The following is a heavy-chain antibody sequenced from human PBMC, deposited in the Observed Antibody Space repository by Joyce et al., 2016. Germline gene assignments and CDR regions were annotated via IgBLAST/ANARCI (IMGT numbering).Heavy chain of an antibody. CDR1: GDTISSGGYY. CDR2: IYHIGST. J-gene: IGHJ4*02. D-gene: IGHD1-26*01. V-gene: IGHV4-31*03. CDR3: ASSAGSYSQFDY. Sequence: QVQLQESDPGLVRPSQTLSLTCNVSGDTISSGGYYWSWIRQHPGKGLEWLGYIYHIGSTLYNPSLESRLTISVDMSKNQFFLNLNSVTAADTAVYYCASSAGSYSQFDYWGQGTLVTVSS.